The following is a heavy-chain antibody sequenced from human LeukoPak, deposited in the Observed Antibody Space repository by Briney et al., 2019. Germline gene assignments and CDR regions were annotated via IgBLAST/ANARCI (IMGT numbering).Heavy chain of an antibody. J-gene: IGHJ4*02. CDR1: GFTFSSYG. CDR3: AKGHYYGSGSLDY. D-gene: IGHD3-10*01. CDR2: IGGRDGST. Sequence: GGSLRLSCAASGFTFSSYGMSWVRQAPGKGLEWVSAIGGRDGSTYYADSVKGRFTISRDNSKNTLYVQMNSLRAEDTAAYYCAKGHYYGSGSLDYWGQGTLVTVSS. V-gene: IGHV3-23*01.